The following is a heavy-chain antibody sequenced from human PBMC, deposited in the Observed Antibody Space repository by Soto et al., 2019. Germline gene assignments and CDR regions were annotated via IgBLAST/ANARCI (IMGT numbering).Heavy chain of an antibody. CDR3: AKNIWATWYCDL. J-gene: IGHJ2*01. CDR2: INHSGST. V-gene: IGHV4-34*01. D-gene: IGHD5-12*01. CDR1: GGSFSGYY. Sequence: QVQLQQWGAGLLKPSETLSLTCAVYGGSFSGYYWSWIRQPPGKGLEWIGEINHSGSTNYNPSLKSRVAISVDTSNNQCFLKLSSVTAADPAVYYCAKNIWATWYCDLWGRGTLVVVAS.